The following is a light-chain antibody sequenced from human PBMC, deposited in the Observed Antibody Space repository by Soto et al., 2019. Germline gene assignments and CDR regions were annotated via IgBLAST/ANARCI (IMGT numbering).Light chain of an antibody. Sequence: EIVVTQSPGTLSLSPGERATLSCRDSQSVSSSYLARYQQKPGQAPRLLIYGASSRATGIPDRFSGSGSGTDFTLSISRLEPEDFAVYYCQQYGSSPLTFGGGTKVEIK. CDR2: GAS. CDR3: QQYGSSPLT. CDR1: QSVSSSY. J-gene: IGKJ4*01. V-gene: IGKV3-20*01.